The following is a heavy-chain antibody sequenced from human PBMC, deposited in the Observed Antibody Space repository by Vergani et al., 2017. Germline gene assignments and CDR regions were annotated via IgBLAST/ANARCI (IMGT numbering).Heavy chain of an antibody. D-gene: IGHD4-17*01. CDR3: ARESARIDYGVDYYHGMDV. V-gene: IGHV4-61*02. CDR1: GGSIISGSYY. Sequence: QVHLQESGPGLVKPSQTLSLTCTVSGGSIISGSYYWTWIRQPAGKGLEWIGRCYTTGSTDYNPSLKSRVTISVDTAKNLFSLRLSSVTAADTAVYFCARESARIDYGVDYYHGMDVLWQGTTVTVSS. CDR2: CYTTGST. J-gene: IGHJ6*01.